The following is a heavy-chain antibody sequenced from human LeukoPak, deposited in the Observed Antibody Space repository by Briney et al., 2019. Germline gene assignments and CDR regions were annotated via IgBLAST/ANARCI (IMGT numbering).Heavy chain of an antibody. Sequence: ASVKVSCKASGYTFTSYGISWVRQAPGQGLEWMGWISAYNGNTNYAQKLQGRVTMTTDTSTSTAYMELRSLRSDDTAVYYCARDGGATLVRGVLDLWGRGTLVTVSS. J-gene: IGHJ2*01. CDR2: ISAYNGNT. D-gene: IGHD3-10*01. V-gene: IGHV1-18*01. CDR3: ARDGGATLVRGVLDL. CDR1: GYTFTSYG.